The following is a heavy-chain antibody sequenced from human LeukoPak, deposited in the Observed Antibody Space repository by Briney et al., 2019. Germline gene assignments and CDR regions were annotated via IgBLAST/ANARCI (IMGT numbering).Heavy chain of an antibody. V-gene: IGHV4-59*01. CDR2: IYYSGRT. CDR3: ASSTMTTSPYYFQH. D-gene: IGHD4-17*01. Sequence: SQTLSLTPTVSRVAPSSYYWSSIRQPPGKRLGWIGYIYYSGRTNYSPSLKSRVTIPVDPSKNQFSLKLSSVTAADTAVFNCASSTMTTSPYYFQHWGQGTLVTVPS. J-gene: IGHJ1*01. CDR1: RVAPSSYY.